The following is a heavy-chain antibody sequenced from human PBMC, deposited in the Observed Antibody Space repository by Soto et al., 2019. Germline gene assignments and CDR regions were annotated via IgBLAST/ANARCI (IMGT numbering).Heavy chain of an antibody. CDR3: ARRLKLRYFDSPPSAHMDV. Sequence: SETLSLTCTVSGGSVSSGSYYWSWIRQPPGKGLEWIGYIYYSGSTNYNPSLKSRVTISVDTSKNQFSLKLSSVTAADTAVYYCARRLKLRYFDSPPSAHMDVWGKGTTVTVSS. D-gene: IGHD3-9*01. J-gene: IGHJ6*03. CDR1: GGSVSSGSYY. CDR2: IYYSGST. V-gene: IGHV4-61*01.